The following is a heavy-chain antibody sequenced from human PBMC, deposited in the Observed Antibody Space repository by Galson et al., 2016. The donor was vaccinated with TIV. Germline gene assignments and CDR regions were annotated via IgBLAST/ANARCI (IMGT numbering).Heavy chain of an antibody. J-gene: IGHJ6*02. V-gene: IGHV3-11*01. CDR2: ISSSGSTK. CDR3: GRGPAKLDAHTNYGVDV. D-gene: IGHD1-1*01. CDR1: GFTFRDYY. Sequence: SLRLSCAASGFTFRDYYMSWIRQAPGKGLEWVSDISSSGSTKYYADSVKGRFTVSRDNAKNSLYLQMNSLRAEDTAVYNCGRGPAKLDAHTNYGVDVWGQGTTVTFSS.